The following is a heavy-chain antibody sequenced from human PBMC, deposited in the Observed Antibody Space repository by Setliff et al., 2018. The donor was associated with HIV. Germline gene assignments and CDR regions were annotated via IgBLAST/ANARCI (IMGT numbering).Heavy chain of an antibody. J-gene: IGHJ3*02. D-gene: IGHD3-22*01. CDR3: ARCYYDSSGPTDAFDI. V-gene: IGHV1-3*04. CDR2: INTGNGNT. Sequence: ASVKVSCKASGYTFTSYAMHWVRQAPGQRLEWMGWINTGNGNTKYSQKFQGRVTMTRDTSRSTVYMELSSLRSEDTAMYYCARCYYDSSGPTDAFDIWGQGTVVTVSS. CDR1: GYTFTSYA.